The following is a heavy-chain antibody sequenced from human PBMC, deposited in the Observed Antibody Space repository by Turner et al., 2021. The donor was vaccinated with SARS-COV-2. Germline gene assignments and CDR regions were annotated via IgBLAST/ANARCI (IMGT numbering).Heavy chain of an antibody. Sequence: EVQLVESGGGLVQPGGSLRLSCAASGFTFSSYEMNWVRQAPGKGLEWVSYISSSGSIIYYADSVKGRFTISRDNAKNSLYLQMNSLRAEDTAVYYCASQIHGGYYSNWFDPWGQGTLVTVSS. CDR1: GFTFSSYE. D-gene: IGHD3-22*01. V-gene: IGHV3-48*03. CDR2: ISSSGSII. J-gene: IGHJ5*02. CDR3: ASQIHGGYYSNWFDP.